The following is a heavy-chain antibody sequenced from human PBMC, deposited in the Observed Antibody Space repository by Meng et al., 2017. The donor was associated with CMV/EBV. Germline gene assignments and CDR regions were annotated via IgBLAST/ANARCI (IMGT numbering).Heavy chain of an antibody. CDR1: GFTFSSYA. J-gene: IGHJ4*02. Sequence: GGSLRLSCAASGFTFSSYAMSWVRQAPGKGLEWVSAISGSGGSTYYADSVKGRFTISRDNAKNSLYLQMNSLRAEDTAVYYCASRQWLEDHDYWGQGTLVTVSS. V-gene: IGHV3-23*01. CDR2: ISGSGGST. D-gene: IGHD6-19*01. CDR3: ASRQWLEDHDY.